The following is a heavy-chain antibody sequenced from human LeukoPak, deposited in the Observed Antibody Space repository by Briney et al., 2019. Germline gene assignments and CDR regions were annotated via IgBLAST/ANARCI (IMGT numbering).Heavy chain of an antibody. D-gene: IGHD2-2*01. J-gene: IGHJ4*02. CDR2: INNSGSTI. CDR1: GFTFSSYE. V-gene: IGHV3-48*03. CDR3: AIGYCSSTDCYGFCWY. Sequence: GGSLRLSCAASGFTFSSYEMNWVRQAPGKGLEWVSYINNSGSTIYYADPVKGRFTISRANTNNSLHLQSNSLRADTTVVYYWAIGYCSSTDCYGFCWYWGGGALVTVCS.